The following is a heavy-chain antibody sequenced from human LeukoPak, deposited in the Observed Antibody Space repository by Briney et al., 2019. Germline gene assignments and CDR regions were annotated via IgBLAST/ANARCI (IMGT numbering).Heavy chain of an antibody. J-gene: IGHJ4*02. V-gene: IGHV3-21*01. D-gene: IGHD3-22*01. CDR1: GFMFSSFR. CDR2: ITTGGSNT. Sequence: GGSLRLSCAASGFMFSSFRMNWVRQAPGKGLEWVSSITTGGSNTYYADAVKGRFTISRDNAKNSLYLQMNSLRAEDTAVYYCVRTAYYYDSSGYSHFDYWGQGTLVTVSS. CDR3: VRTAYYYDSSGYSHFDY.